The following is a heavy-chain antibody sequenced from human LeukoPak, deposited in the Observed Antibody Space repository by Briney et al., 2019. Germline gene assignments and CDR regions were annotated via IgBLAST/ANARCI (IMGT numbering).Heavy chain of an antibody. J-gene: IGHJ5*02. V-gene: IGHV3-21*01. CDR3: ARDRPDGSGSYHP. CDR1: GFTFSSYS. D-gene: IGHD3-10*01. CDR2: ISSSSSYI. Sequence: PGGSLRLSCAASGFTFSSYSMNWVRQAPGKGLEWVSSISSSSSYIYYADSVKGRFTISRDNAKNSLYLQMNSLRAEDTAVYYCARDRPDGSGSYHPWGQGTLVTVSS.